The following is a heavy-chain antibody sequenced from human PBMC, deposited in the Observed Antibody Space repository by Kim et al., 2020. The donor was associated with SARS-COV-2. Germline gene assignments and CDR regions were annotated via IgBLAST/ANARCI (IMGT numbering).Heavy chain of an antibody. CDR2: INAGNGNT. D-gene: IGHD2-2*01. Sequence: ASVKVSCKASGYTFTSYAMHWVRQAPGQRLEWMGWINAGNGNTKYSQKFQGRVTITRDTSASTAYMELSSLRSEDTAVYYCAREQGIYCSSTSCRYGMDVWGQGTTVTGSS. CDR3: AREQGIYCSSTSCRYGMDV. CDR1: GYTFTSYA. J-gene: IGHJ6*02. V-gene: IGHV1-3*01.